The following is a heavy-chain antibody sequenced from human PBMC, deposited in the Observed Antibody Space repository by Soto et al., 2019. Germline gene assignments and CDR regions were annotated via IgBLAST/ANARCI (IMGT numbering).Heavy chain of an antibody. CDR2: IYYSGST. D-gene: IGHD3-22*01. J-gene: IGHJ4*02. V-gene: IGHV4-39*01. CDR1: GGSISSSSYY. Sequence: HSETLSLTCTVSGGSISSSSYYWGWIRQPPGKGLEWIGSIYYSGSTYYNPSLKSRVTISVDTSKNQFSLKLSSVTAADTAVYYCARLNWEYYYDSSGYYYDYWGQGTLVTVSS. CDR3: ARLNWEYYYDSSGYYYDY.